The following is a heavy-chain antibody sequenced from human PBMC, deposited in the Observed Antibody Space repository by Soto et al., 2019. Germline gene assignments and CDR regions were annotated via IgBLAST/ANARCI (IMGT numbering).Heavy chain of an antibody. CDR2: INWNGGST. D-gene: IGHD6-19*01. Sequence: EVQLVESGGDVVRPGGSLRLSCAASGFTFDDFGMSWVRQAPGKGLEWVSGINWNGGSTGYADSVKGRFTISRDNAMNSLYLQMNSLRAEDTALYYCSRGGKSGYSSGWYGYYMDVWGEGTTVTVSS. CDR1: GFTFDDFG. CDR3: SRGGKSGYSSGWYGYYMDV. J-gene: IGHJ6*03. V-gene: IGHV3-20*04.